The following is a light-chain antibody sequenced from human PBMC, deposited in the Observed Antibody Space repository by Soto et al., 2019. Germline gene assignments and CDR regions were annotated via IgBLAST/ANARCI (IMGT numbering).Light chain of an antibody. CDR3: QQYNSYST. J-gene: IGKJ1*01. CDR2: AAS. V-gene: IGKV1-8*01. Sequence: IRITQCPSTFYASTGDRVPLTCRASQGISSYLAWYQQKPGKAPKLLIYAASTLQSGVPSRFSGSGSGTEFTLTISSLQPEDFASYYCQQYNSYSTFGQGTKVDIK. CDR1: QGISSY.